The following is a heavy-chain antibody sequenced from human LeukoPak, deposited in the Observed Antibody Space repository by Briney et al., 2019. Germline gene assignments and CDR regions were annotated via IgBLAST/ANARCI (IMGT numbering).Heavy chain of an antibody. CDR3: ARDGPYDSSGYYYLDAFDI. D-gene: IGHD3-22*01. V-gene: IGHV3-21*01. CDR2: ISSSSSYI. Sequence: PGGSLRLSCAASGFTFSSYSMNWVRQAPGKGLEWVSSISSSSSYIYYADSVKGRFTISRDNAKNSLYLQMNSLRAEDMAVYYCARDGPYDSSGYYYLDAFDIWGQGTMVTVSS. J-gene: IGHJ3*02. CDR1: GFTFSSYS.